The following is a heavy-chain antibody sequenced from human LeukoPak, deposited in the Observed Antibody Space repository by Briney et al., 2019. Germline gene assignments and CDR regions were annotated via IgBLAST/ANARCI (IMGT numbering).Heavy chain of an antibody. Sequence: SETLSLTCTVSGGSISSSSYYWGWIRQPPGKGLEWIGSIYYSGSTYYNPSLKSRVTISVDTSKNQFSLKLSSVTAADTAAYYCARLISDCGGECVYYYYYYYMDVWGKGTTVTVSS. V-gene: IGHV4-39*07. J-gene: IGHJ6*03. CDR3: ARLISDCGGECVYYYYYYYMDV. D-gene: IGHD2-21*01. CDR2: IYYSGST. CDR1: GGSISSSSYY.